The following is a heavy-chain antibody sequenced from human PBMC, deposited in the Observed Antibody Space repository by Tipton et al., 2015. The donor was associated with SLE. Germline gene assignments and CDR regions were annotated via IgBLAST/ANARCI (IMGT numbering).Heavy chain of an antibody. J-gene: IGHJ6*02. Sequence: LRLSCTVSGGSISSSSYYWGWIRQPPGKGLGWIGSIYYSGSTYYNPSLKSRVTISVDTSKNQFSLKLSSVTAADTAVYYCARISVARGGYGMDVWGQGTTVTVSS. D-gene: IGHD3-16*01. CDR2: IYYSGST. CDR3: ARISVARGGYGMDV. CDR1: GGSISSSSYY. V-gene: IGHV4-39*07.